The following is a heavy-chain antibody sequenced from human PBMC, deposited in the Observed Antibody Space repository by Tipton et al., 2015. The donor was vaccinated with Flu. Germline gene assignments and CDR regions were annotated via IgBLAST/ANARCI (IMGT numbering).Heavy chain of an antibody. CDR1: GGSISSSSYY. Sequence: PGLVKPSETLSLTCTVSGGSISSSSYYWGWIRQPPGKGLEWIGSIYYSGSTYYNPSLKSRVTISVDTSKNQFSLKLSSVTAADTAVYYCARDRAMVVVVAAPIPSNFDYWGQGTLVTVSS. CDR2: IYYSGST. J-gene: IGHJ4*02. CDR3: ARDRAMVVVVAAPIPSNFDY. D-gene: IGHD3-22*01. V-gene: IGHV4-39*07.